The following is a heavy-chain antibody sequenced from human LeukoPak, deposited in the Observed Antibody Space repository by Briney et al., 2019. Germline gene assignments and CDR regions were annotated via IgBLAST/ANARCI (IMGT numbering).Heavy chain of an antibody. CDR3: ARVTKRYYYDSSGYFI. D-gene: IGHD3-22*01. CDR1: GGSIRFNDW. Sequence: SGTLSLTCAVSGGSIRFNDWWSWVRQPPGRGLEWIGEIYHSGSTNYNPSLKSRVTISVDTSKNQFSLKLTSVTAADPAVYYCARVTKRYYYDSSGYFIWGQGTMVTVSS. V-gene: IGHV4-4*02. J-gene: IGHJ3*02. CDR2: IYHSGST.